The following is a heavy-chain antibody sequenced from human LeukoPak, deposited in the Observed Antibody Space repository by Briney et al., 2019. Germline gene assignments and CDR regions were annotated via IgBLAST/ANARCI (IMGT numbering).Heavy chain of an antibody. J-gene: IGHJ4*02. D-gene: IGHD2-15*01. CDR2: ISGSGGST. CDR3: ARDGILGSHDY. CDR1: GFTFSSYP. Sequence: GGSLRLSCAASGFTFSSYPMSWVRQAPGKGLEWVSAISGSGGSTYYADSVKGRFTISRDIPKNTLYLQMNSLRAEDTAVYYCARDGILGSHDYWGQGTLVTVSS. V-gene: IGHV3-23*01.